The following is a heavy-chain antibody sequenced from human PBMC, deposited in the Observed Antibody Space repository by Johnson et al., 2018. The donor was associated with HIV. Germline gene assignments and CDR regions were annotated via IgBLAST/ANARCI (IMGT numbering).Heavy chain of an antibody. V-gene: IGHV3-9*01. CDR2: ISWNSGSI. J-gene: IGHJ3*02. CDR3: AKDMSSGSYCGEWDHDAFDI. CDR1: GFTYDDYA. D-gene: IGHD1-26*01. Sequence: VQLVESGGGLVQPGRSLRLSCAASGFTYDDYAMHWVRQAPGKGLEWVAGISWNSGSIGYADSVKGRFSISRDHGKNSLYLQMNSLRGEDTALYYCAKDMSSGSYCGEWDHDAFDIWGQGTMVTVSS.